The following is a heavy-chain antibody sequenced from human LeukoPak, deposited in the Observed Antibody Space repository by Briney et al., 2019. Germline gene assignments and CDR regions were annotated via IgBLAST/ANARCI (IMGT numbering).Heavy chain of an antibody. CDR2: INHSGST. D-gene: IGHD3-10*01. CDR1: GGSFSGYY. Sequence: SETLSLTCAVYGGSFSGYYWSWIRQPPGKGLEWIGEINHSGSTNYNPSLKSRVTISVDTSKNQFSLKLSSVTAADTAVYYCARPRGLGSYLFDYWGQGTLVTVSS. V-gene: IGHV4-34*01. J-gene: IGHJ4*02. CDR3: ARPRGLGSYLFDY.